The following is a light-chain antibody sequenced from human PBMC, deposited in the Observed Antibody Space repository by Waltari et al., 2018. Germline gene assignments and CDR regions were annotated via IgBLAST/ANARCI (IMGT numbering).Light chain of an antibody. J-gene: IGLJ1*01. Sequence: QSALTQPASVSGSPGQSITISCIGTSNDVGRYDLVSWYQHHPGKAPKVLIYEVVKRPPGVASRFSASKSGNTASLTISGLQADDEADYHCCSYAGTTTYVFGGGTKVTVL. CDR1: SNDVGRYDL. CDR2: EVV. CDR3: CSYAGTTTYV. V-gene: IGLV2-23*02.